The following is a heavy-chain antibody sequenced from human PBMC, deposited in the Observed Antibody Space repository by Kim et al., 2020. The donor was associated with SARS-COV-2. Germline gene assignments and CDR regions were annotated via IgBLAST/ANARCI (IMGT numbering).Heavy chain of an antibody. Sequence: SVKVSCKASGGTFSSYAISWVRQAPGQGLEWMGRIIPILGIANYAQKFQGRVTITADKSTSTAYMELSSLRSEDTAVYYCARNYDILTGYYREYYYYGMDVWDQGTTVTVSS. V-gene: IGHV1-69*04. CDR3: ARNYDILTGYYREYYYYGMDV. CDR2: IIPILGIA. D-gene: IGHD3-9*01. J-gene: IGHJ6*02. CDR1: GGTFSSYA.